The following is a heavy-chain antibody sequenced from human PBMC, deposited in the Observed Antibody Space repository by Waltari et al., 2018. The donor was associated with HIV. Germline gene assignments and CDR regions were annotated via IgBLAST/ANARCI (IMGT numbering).Heavy chain of an antibody. CDR2: ISTYNGNT. CDR1: GYPFTDYG. D-gene: IGHD1-26*01. Sequence: QVQLVQSGGEVKRPGASVKVSCKTSGYPFTDYGINWVRQAPGQGLEWRGWISTYNGNTKYAQVLQGRITVTTDTSRGTAFMELGSLRSDDTAGYYCARGDRSSDFWGQGTMVTVSS. CDR3: ARGDRSSDF. J-gene: IGHJ3*01. V-gene: IGHV1-18*01.